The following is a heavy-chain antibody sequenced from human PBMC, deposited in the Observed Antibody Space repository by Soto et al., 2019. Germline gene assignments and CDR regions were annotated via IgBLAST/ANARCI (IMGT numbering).Heavy chain of an antibody. D-gene: IGHD3-10*01. CDR1: GDSVSSKSAT. CDR2: TYYSSKWYN. V-gene: IGHV6-1*01. J-gene: IGHJ4*02. Sequence: SQTLSLTCAISGDSVSSKSATWNWIRQSPSRGLEWLGRTYYSSKWYNDYAVSVKSRITINPGTSENLFSLQLKSVTPEDTAVYYCAGARPYYFDYWGQGTLVTVSS. CDR3: AGARPYYFDY.